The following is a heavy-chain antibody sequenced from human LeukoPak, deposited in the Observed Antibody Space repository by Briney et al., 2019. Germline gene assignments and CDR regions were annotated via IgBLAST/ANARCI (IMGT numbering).Heavy chain of an antibody. CDR1: GDSVTSGI. Sequence: SQTLSLTCAISGDSVTSGIWNWIGQSPSRGLEWLGRTYHWSKWFNDYAVSVASRMTINADTSRNQFSLQLNSVTPEDTAVYYCARDLHGSRGEFDYWGQGTLVTVSS. V-gene: IGHV6-1*01. D-gene: IGHD3-16*01. J-gene: IGHJ4*02. CDR2: TYHWSKWFN. CDR3: ARDLHGSRGEFDY.